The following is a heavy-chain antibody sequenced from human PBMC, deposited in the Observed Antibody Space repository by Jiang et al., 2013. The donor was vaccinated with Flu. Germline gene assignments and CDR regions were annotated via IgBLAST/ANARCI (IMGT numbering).Heavy chain of an antibody. J-gene: IGHJ4*02. CDR1: GGSISSYY. CDR2: IYYSGST. D-gene: IGHD6-19*01. V-gene: IGHV4-59*01. Sequence: TLSLTCTVSGGSISSYYWSWIRQPPGKGLEWIGYIYYSGSTNYNPSLKSRVTISVDTSKNQFSLKLSSVTAADTAVYYCARGPGANSSVGDWGQGTLVTVSS. CDR3: ARGPGANSSVGD.